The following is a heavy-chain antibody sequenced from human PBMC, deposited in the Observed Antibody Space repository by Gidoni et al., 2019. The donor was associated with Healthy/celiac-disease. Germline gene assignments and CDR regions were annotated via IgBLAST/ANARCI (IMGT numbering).Heavy chain of an antibody. CDR1: GGSISSSSSY. V-gene: IGHV4-39*01. J-gene: IGHJ3*02. Sequence: QLQLQESGPGLVKPSETLSLTCTVSGGSISSSSSYWGWIRQPPGKGLEWIGSIYYSGSTYYNPSLKSRVTISVDTSKNQFSLKLSSVTAADTAVYYCASSGGDIVVVPAAKDAFDIWGQGTMVTVSS. D-gene: IGHD2-2*01. CDR3: ASSGGDIVVVPAAKDAFDI. CDR2: IYYSGST.